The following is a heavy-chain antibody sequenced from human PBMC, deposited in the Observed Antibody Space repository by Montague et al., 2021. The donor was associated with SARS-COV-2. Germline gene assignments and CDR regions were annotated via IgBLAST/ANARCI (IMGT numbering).Heavy chain of an antibody. D-gene: IGHD1-26*01. CDR1: GFTFNSYW. J-gene: IGHJ6*02. CDR3: ARDSRIVGATGGMDV. Sequence: SLRLSCAASGFTFNSYWMSWVRQTPGKGLEWVANIKPDGGEKHYVDSVKGRFTISRDNAKNSLNLQMDSLRAGDTALYYCARDSRIVGATGGMDVWGQGTTVIVSS. V-gene: IGHV3-7*03. CDR2: IKPDGGEK.